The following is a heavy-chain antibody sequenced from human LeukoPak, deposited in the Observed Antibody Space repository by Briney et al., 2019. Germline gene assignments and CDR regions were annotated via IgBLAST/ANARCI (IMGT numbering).Heavy chain of an antibody. J-gene: IGHJ4*02. CDR3: ARDLDCSGGSCYSSSKAFWVGY. Sequence: GGSLRLSCAASGFTFSSYAMHWVRQAPGKGLEWVAVISYDGSNKYYADSVKGRFIISRDNSKNTLYLQMNSLRAEDTAVYYCARDLDCSGGSCYSSSKAFWVGYWGQGTLVTVSS. V-gene: IGHV3-30*04. CDR1: GFTFSSYA. CDR2: ISYDGSNK. D-gene: IGHD2-15*01.